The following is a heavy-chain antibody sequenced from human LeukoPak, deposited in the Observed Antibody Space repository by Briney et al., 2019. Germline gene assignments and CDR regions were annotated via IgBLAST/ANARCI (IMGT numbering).Heavy chain of an antibody. CDR2: IYYSGST. Sequence: SETLSLTCTVSGGSISSYYWSWIRQPPGKGLEWIGYIYYSGSTNYNPSLKSRVTILVDTSKNQFSLKLSSVTAADTAVYYCARAFLTGSIDYWGQGTLVTVSS. CDR3: ARAFLTGSIDY. D-gene: IGHD2/OR15-2a*01. V-gene: IGHV4-59*01. CDR1: GGSISSYY. J-gene: IGHJ4*02.